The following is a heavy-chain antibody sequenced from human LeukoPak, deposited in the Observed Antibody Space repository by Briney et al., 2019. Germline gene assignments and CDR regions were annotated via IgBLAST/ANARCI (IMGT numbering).Heavy chain of an antibody. Sequence: GGSLRLSCAASGFTFDNFAMHWVRQAPGKGLEWVSGITWNSRVKTYTPSVKGRFTISRDNAKNSLYLQMNSLRAEDTAVYYCARTVQLSDYWGQGTLVTVSS. CDR3: ARTVQLSDY. CDR2: ITWNSRVK. CDR1: GFTFDNFA. J-gene: IGHJ4*02. D-gene: IGHD5-18*01. V-gene: IGHV3-9*01.